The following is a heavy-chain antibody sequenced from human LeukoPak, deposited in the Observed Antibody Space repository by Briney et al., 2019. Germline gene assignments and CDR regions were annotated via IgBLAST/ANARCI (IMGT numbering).Heavy chain of an antibody. J-gene: IGHJ6*03. CDR1: GFAFSTFA. D-gene: IGHD6-19*01. CDR2: INGGGNNT. Sequence: PGGSLRLSCAASGFAFSTFAMGWVRQSPGKGLEWLSTINGGGNNTFYADSVKGRFTISRDKSKNTLYLHMDSLRPDDTAIYYCTKELHVAVAVADYYYFYMDVWGRGTAVTVSS. V-gene: IGHV3-23*01. CDR3: TKELHVAVAVADYYYFYMDV.